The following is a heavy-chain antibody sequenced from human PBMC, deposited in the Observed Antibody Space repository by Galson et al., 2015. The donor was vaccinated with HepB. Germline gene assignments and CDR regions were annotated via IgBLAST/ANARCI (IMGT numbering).Heavy chain of an antibody. Sequence: LRLSCAASGFTFRSHAMNWVRQAPGKGLAWVSGINSDGGGPNHADSVKGRFTISRDNSRNTLYLQMNSLTAEDTAVYYCATRDWGQVPGGWGQGSLVTVSS. J-gene: IGHJ4*02. V-gene: IGHV3-23*01. CDR2: INSDGGGP. CDR3: ATRDWGQVPGG. D-gene: IGHD2-21*01. CDR1: GFTFRSHA.